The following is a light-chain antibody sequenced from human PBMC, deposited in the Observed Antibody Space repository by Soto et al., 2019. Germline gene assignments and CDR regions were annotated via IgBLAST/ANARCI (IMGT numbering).Light chain of an antibody. CDR2: KAY. J-gene: IGKJ1*01. CDR3: KQYDSYSWT. CDR1: QTISSW. V-gene: IGKV1-5*03. Sequence: DIQMTQSPSTLSGSVGDRVTITCRASQTISSWLAWYQQKPGKAPKLLIYKAYTLKSGVQSRFSGSGSETEFTLTIRSLQTDDFASYYCKQYDSYSWTFGQGTKVDIK.